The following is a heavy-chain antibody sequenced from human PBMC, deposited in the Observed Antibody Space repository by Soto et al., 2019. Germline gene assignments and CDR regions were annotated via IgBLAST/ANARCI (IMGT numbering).Heavy chain of an antibody. Sequence: GASVKVSRKVSGYTLPELSIRWVRQAPGKGLEGMGGFDPEDGETIYAQKFQGRVTMTGDTSTDTAYMELSSLRSEDTAVYYCATGPARPPYYFDYWGQGTLVTVSS. CDR1: GYTLPELS. CDR2: FDPEDGET. D-gene: IGHD6-6*01. V-gene: IGHV1-24*01. J-gene: IGHJ4*02. CDR3: ATGPARPPYYFDY.